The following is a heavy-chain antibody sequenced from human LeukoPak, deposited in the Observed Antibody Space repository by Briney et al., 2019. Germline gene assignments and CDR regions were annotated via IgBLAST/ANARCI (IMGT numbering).Heavy chain of an antibody. CDR2: IYYSGNT. V-gene: IGHV4-39*01. CDR3: ARQTGSGLFILP. Sequence: SETLSLTCTVSGVSISSSNSYWGWIRQPPGKGLEWIGSIYYSGNTYYNASLKSQVSISINTSKNQFSLRLTSVTAADTAVYYCARQTGSGLFILPGGQGTLVTVSS. J-gene: IGHJ4*02. D-gene: IGHD3/OR15-3a*01. CDR1: GVSISSSNSY.